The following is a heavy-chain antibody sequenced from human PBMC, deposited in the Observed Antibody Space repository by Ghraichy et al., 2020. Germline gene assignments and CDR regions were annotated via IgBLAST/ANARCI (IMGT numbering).Heavy chain of an antibody. V-gene: IGHV3-21*01. CDR2: ISSSTRYI. CDR1: GLMFSPNT. D-gene: IGHD6-19*01. CDR3: SRGGGAGTPVLYHMDV. Sequence: LSLTCVASGLMFSPNTMNWVRQAPGKGLEWVSSISSSTRYIYYTDSVKGRFTISRDNAQNSLYLQMNSLRAEDTAVYYCSRGGGAGTPVLYHMDVWGLGTTVTVSS. J-gene: IGHJ6*02.